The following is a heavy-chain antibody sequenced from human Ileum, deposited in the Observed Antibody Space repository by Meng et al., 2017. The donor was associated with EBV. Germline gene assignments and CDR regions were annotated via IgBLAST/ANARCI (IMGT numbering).Heavy chain of an antibody. CDR2: IYYSGTT. CDR1: VGSVSISSYY. V-gene: IGHV4-61*01. CDR3: ARGWDTAMDSG. J-gene: IGHJ4*02. Sequence: QLQESGPGLVKPSGTLSLTCTVSVGSVSISSYYWIWIRQPPGKGLEWIGYIYYSGTTNYNPSLESRVTISVDTSKNQFSLKLRSVAASDTAVYYCARGWDTAMDSGWGQGTLVTVSS. D-gene: IGHD5-18*01.